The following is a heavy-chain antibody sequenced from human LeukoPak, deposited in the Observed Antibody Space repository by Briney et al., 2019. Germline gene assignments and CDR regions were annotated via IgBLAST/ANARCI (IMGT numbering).Heavy chain of an antibody. J-gene: IGHJ2*01. CDR2: ISGSGGST. CDR1: GFTFSSYA. CDR3: AKDPTYWYFDL. Sequence: GGSLRLSCAASGFTFSSYAMSWARQAPGQGLEWVSAISGSGGSTYYADSVKGRFTISRDNSKNTLYLQMNSLRAEDTAVYYCAKDPTYWYFDLWGRGTLVTVSS. V-gene: IGHV3-23*01.